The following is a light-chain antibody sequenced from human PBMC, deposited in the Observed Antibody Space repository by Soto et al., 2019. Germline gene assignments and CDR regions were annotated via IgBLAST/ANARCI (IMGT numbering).Light chain of an antibody. V-gene: IGKV3-20*01. Sequence: EIVLTQSPGTLSFSPWTRATLSWRSSQSVSSSYLAWYQLKPGQAPRLLIYGSSSRATGIPDRFSGSKSGTDFTLTISRLEPEDFAVYYCQQYANSPVTFGPGTKVDIK. CDR3: QQYANSPVT. CDR1: QSVSSSY. J-gene: IGKJ3*01. CDR2: GSS.